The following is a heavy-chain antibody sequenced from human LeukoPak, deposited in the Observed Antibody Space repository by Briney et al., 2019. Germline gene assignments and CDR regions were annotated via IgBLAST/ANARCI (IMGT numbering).Heavy chain of an antibody. Sequence: GGSLRLSCAASGFTFSSYSMNWVRQAPGKGLEWVSSISSSSSYIYYADSVKGRFTISRDNAKNSLYLQMNSLRAEDTAVYYCARDSQGGYSYGREDAFDIWGQGTMVTVSS. CDR3: ARDSQGGYSYGREDAFDI. V-gene: IGHV3-21*01. D-gene: IGHD5-18*01. CDR2: ISSSSSYI. J-gene: IGHJ3*02. CDR1: GFTFSSYS.